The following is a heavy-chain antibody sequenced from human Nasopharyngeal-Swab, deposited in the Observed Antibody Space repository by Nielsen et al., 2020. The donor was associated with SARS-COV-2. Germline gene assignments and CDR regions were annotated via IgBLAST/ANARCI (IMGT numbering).Heavy chain of an antibody. CDR2: IFPDDSDT. V-gene: IGHV5-51*01. J-gene: IGHJ4*02. CDR1: GYSFTSYW. CDR3: AKPPTVGAAIDY. Sequence: GESLKISCKASGYSFTSYWIGWVRQMPGKGLEWMGIIFPDDSDTRYSPSFQGQVTISVDESISTAYLQWSSLKASDTAMYYCAKPPTVGAAIDYWGQGTLVIVSS. D-gene: IGHD1-26*01.